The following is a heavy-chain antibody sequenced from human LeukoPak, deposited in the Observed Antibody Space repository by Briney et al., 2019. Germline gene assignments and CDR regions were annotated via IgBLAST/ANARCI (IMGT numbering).Heavy chain of an antibody. Sequence: GESLKISCKGSGYSFTSYWIGWVRQMPGKGLEWMGIIYPGDSDTRYSPSFQGQVTISADKSISTAYLQWSSLKASDTAMYYCASQFPRYSGYAPPPYDAFDIWGQGTMVTVSS. D-gene: IGHD5-12*01. J-gene: IGHJ3*02. CDR1: GYSFTSYW. CDR3: ASQFPRYSGYAPPPYDAFDI. V-gene: IGHV5-51*01. CDR2: IYPGDSDT.